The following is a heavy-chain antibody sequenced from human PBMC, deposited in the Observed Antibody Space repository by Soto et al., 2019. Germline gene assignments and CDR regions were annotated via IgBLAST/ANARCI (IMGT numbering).Heavy chain of an antibody. CDR1: GFTFSNYA. J-gene: IGHJ4*02. CDR3: ARVLTTVTTLDY. V-gene: IGHV3-23*01. D-gene: IGHD4-17*01. CDR2: IGGSGATT. Sequence: GVSLRLSCAASGFTFSNYAMGWVRQAPGKGLDWVSAIGGSGATTYYADSVKGRFTISRDNAKNTLYLQMNSLRAEDTAVYYCARVLTTVTTLDYWGQGTLVTVSS.